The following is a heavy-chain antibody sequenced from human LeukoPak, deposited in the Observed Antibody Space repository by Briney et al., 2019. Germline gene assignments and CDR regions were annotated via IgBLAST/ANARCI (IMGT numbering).Heavy chain of an antibody. V-gene: IGHV3-7*01. CDR3: ARERRAAAAGAYYFDY. D-gene: IGHD6-13*01. J-gene: IGHJ4*02. Sequence: GGSLRLSCAASGFTFSSYWMSWVRQAPGKGLEWVANIKQDGSEKYYVDSVKGRFTISRDNAKNSLYLQMNSLRAEDTAVYYCARERRAAAAGAYYFDYWGQGTLVTVSS. CDR1: GFTFSSYW. CDR2: IKQDGSEK.